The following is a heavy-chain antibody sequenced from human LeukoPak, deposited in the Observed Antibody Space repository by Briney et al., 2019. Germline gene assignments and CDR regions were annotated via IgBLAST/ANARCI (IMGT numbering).Heavy chain of an antibody. V-gene: IGHV4-59*01. CDR1: GGSISSYY. CDR3: ARDGSRGGFDP. CDR2: IYNSGST. Sequence: SETLSLTCTVSGGSISSYYWSWIRQPPGKGLEWIGYIYNSGSTNYNPSLKSRVTISVGTSKNQFSLKLNSVTAADTAVYYCARDGSRGGFDPWGQGTLVTVSS. D-gene: IGHD1-26*01. J-gene: IGHJ5*02.